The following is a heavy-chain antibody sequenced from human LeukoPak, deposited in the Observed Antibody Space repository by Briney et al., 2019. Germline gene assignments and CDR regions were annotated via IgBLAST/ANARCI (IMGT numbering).Heavy chain of an antibody. V-gene: IGHV4-61*08. CDR3: ARSGATIWGTFDY. D-gene: IGHD5-12*01. Sequence: PSQTLSLTCTVSGGSISSGGYYWSWIRQPPGKGLEWIGYIYYTGSTNYNPSLKGRVTISVDTSKNQFSLKLSSVTAADTAVYYCARSGATIWGTFDYWGQGTLVTVSS. J-gene: IGHJ4*02. CDR2: IYYTGST. CDR1: GGSISSGGYY.